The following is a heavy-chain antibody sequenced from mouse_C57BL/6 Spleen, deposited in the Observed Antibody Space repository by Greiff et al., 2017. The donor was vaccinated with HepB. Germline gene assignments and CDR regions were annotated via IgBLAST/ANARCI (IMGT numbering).Heavy chain of an antibody. CDR1: GFTLSDYY. CDR3: ARQNRDSSVFDY. CDR2: ISNGGGST. D-gene: IGHD3-2*02. J-gene: IGHJ2*01. Sequence: EVKVVESGGGLVQPGGSLKLSCAASGFTLSDYYMYWVRQTPEKRLEWVAYISNGGGSTYYPDTVKGRFTISRDNAKNTLYLQMSRLKSEDTAMYYCARQNRDSSVFDYWGQGTTLTVSS. V-gene: IGHV5-12*01.